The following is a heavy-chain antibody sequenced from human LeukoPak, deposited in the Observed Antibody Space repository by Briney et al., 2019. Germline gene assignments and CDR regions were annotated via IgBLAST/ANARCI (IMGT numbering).Heavy chain of an antibody. Sequence: SETLSLTCTVSGGSISSYYWSWIRQPPGKGLEWIGYIYYSGSTNYNPSLKSRVTISVDTSKNQFSLKLSSVTAADTAVYYCARDESFSSSTSCYSYWGQGTLVTVSS. CDR3: ARDESFSSSTSCYSY. D-gene: IGHD2-2*02. V-gene: IGHV4-59*01. J-gene: IGHJ4*02. CDR1: GGSISSYY. CDR2: IYYSGST.